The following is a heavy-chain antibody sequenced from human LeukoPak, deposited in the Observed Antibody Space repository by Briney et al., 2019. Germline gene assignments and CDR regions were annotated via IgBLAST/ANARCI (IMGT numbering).Heavy chain of an antibody. V-gene: IGHV3-11*01. Sequence: GGSLRLSCAASGFTFSSYAMSWIPQAPGKGLEWVSYISSSGSTIYYADSVKGRFTISRDNAKNSLYLHMNSLRAEDTAVYYCARALYYDSSGYYYGHWGQGTLVTVSS. J-gene: IGHJ4*02. CDR1: GFTFSSYA. CDR3: ARALYYDSSGYYYGH. D-gene: IGHD3-22*01. CDR2: ISSSGSTI.